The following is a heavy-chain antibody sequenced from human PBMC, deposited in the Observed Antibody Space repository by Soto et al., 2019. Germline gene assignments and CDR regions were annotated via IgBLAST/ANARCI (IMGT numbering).Heavy chain of an antibody. V-gene: IGHV3-30*18. CDR3: AKDRGLAESGTWSHYYYGMDV. Sequence: QVQLLESGGGVVQPWRSLRLSCVASGFTLTNNGMHWVRQAPGQGLEWVAVISSDGSSYYYGDSVRGRFTISRDTSKNTLFLEMNSLTTADTAVYYCAKDRGLAESGTWSHYYYGMDVWGQGTSVTVS. D-gene: IGHD1-26*01. CDR2: ISSDGSSY. J-gene: IGHJ6*02. CDR1: GFTLTNNG.